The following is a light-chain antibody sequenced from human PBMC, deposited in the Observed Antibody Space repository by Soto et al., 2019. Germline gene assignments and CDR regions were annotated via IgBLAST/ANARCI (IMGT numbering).Light chain of an antibody. CDR1: QSVTSNY. CDR3: QQYGDSPPWT. J-gene: IGKJ1*01. V-gene: IGKV3-20*01. Sequence: EIVLTQSPGTLSLSPGERATLSCRASQSVTSNYLAWYQQKPGQAPRLLIYGASSRASGIPDRFSGGGSGTDFSLTISRLEPEDSAVYYCQQYGDSPPWTFGQGTKLEIQ. CDR2: GAS.